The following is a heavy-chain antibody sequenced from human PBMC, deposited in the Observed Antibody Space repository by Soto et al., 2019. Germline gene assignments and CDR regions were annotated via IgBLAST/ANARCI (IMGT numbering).Heavy chain of an antibody. V-gene: IGHV1-2*04. D-gene: IGHD1-7*01. J-gene: IGHJ4*02. Sequence: AASVKVSCKASGYTFTGYYMHWVRQAPGQGLEWMGWINPNSGGTNYAQKFQGWVTMTRDTSISTAYMELSRLRSDDTAVYYCARGARITGTTSYSANDYWGQGTLVTVSS. CDR3: ARGARITGTTSYSANDY. CDR2: INPNSGGT. CDR1: GYTFTGYY.